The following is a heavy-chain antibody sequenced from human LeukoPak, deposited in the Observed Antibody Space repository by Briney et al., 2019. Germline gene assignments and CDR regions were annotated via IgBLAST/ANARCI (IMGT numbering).Heavy chain of an antibody. J-gene: IGHJ6*03. CDR1: GGSFSDYF. Sequence: SETLSLTCAVYGGSFSDYFWNWIRQPPGKGLEWIGEINHGGGTRYNPSLKSRATISVDTSKKQFSLNLTSVTAADTAVYYYARARAYYYYMDVWGKGTTVTVSS. V-gene: IGHV4-34*01. CDR3: ARARAYYYYMDV. CDR2: INHGGGT.